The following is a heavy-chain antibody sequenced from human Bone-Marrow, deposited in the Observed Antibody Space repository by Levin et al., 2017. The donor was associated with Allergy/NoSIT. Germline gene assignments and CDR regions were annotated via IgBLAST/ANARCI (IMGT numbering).Heavy chain of an antibody. J-gene: IGHJ4*02. CDR3: ARGEGAVVPSLYFDY. D-gene: IGHD6-19*01. V-gene: IGHV1-69*08. CDR2: IIPLLSTT. CDR1: GGTSNTYL. Sequence: EASVKVSCKASGGTSNTYLITWVRQAPGQGPEWMGRIIPLLSTTYYAERFQGRLSITADKSTKTVYMELTSLRTEDTAIYYCARGEGAVVPSLYFDYWGQGTLVTVSS.